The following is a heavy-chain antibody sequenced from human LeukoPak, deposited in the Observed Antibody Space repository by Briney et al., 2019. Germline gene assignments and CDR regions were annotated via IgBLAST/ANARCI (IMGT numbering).Heavy chain of an antibody. Sequence: SETLSLTCTVSGGSISSGGYYWSWIRQHPGKGLEWIGYIYYSGSTYYNPSLKSRVTISVDTSKNQFSLKPSSVTAADTAVYYCAREENYYDSSGYYNAGFDPWGQGTLVTVSS. D-gene: IGHD3-22*01. CDR1: GGSISSGGYY. J-gene: IGHJ5*02. CDR3: AREENYYDSSGYYNAGFDP. V-gene: IGHV4-31*03. CDR2: IYYSGST.